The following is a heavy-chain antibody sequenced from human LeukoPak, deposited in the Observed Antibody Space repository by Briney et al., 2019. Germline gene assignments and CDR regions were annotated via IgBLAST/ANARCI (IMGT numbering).Heavy chain of an antibody. V-gene: IGHV3-7*05. J-gene: IGHJ4*02. D-gene: IGHD2-15*01. CDR1: GFTFSSYW. CDR3: AGGQGWLLDY. Sequence: GGSLRLSCAASGFTFSSYWMTWVRQAPVKGLEWVANIKQDGSEKYYVDSVKGRFTISRDNANNSLFLQMNSLRVEDTAVYYCAGGQGWLLDYWGQGTLVSVCS. CDR2: IKQDGSEK.